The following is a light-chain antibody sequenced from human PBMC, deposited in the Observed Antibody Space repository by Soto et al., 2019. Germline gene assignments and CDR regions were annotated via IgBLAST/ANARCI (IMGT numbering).Light chain of an antibody. Sequence: DIPMTQSPSTLSASVGDRVTITCRASQSISSWLAWYQQKPGKAPKLLIYQASSLKSGVPSRFSGSGSGTEFTLTISSLQPDDFATYYCQDYSSSSGLTFGGGTKVEIK. V-gene: IGKV1-5*03. CDR1: QSISSW. J-gene: IGKJ4*01. CDR2: QAS. CDR3: QDYSSSSGLT.